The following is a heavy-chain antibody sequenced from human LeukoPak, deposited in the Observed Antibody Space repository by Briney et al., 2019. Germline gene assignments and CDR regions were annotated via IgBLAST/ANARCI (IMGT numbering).Heavy chain of an antibody. CDR1: GYSISSGYY. Sequence: PSETLSLTCAVSGYSISSGYYWGWIRQPPGKGLEWIGSIYHSGSTYYNPSLKSRVTISADTSKNQFSLKLSSVTAADTAVYYCAREDGYSSGWGEYWGQGTLVTVSS. CDR2: IYHSGST. D-gene: IGHD6-19*01. V-gene: IGHV4-38-2*02. J-gene: IGHJ4*02. CDR3: AREDGYSSGWGEY.